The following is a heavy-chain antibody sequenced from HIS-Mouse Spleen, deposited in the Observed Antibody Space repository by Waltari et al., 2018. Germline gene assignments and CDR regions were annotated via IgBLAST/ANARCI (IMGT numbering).Heavy chain of an antibody. Sequence: QLQLQESGPGLVKPSETLSLTCTVSGGSISSSSYYWGWIRQPPGKGLEWIGSIYYSGSTYYNPALKGRVTISVDTSKNHFSLKLSSVTAADTAVYYCAREIPYSSSWYDWYFDLWGRGTLVTVSS. J-gene: IGHJ2*01. CDR1: GGSISSSSYY. V-gene: IGHV4-39*07. CDR2: IYYSGST. D-gene: IGHD6-13*01. CDR3: AREIPYSSSWYDWYFDL.